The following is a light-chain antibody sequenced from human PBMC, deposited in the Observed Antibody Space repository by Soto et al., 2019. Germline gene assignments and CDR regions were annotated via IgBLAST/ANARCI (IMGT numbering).Light chain of an antibody. CDR2: GAS. Sequence: EIIMTQSPATLSVYTAETATLSCRASQSVSSNLAWYQQKPCQPPRLLIYGASTRATGIPARFSGSGSGTEFTLTISSLQSEDFAVYHCQQYINSLPVYRFGEVTKVDI. CDR1: QSVSSN. CDR3: QQYINSLPVYR. V-gene: IGKV3-15*01. J-gene: IGKJ2*03.